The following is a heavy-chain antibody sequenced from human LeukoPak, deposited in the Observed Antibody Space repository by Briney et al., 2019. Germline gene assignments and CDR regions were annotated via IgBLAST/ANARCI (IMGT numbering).Heavy chain of an antibody. CDR3: ARISGSSYAYFDY. V-gene: IGHV4-38-2*02. J-gene: IGHJ4*02. D-gene: IGHD6-6*01. CDR1: GYSISSGYY. CDR2: IYHSGST. Sequence: PSETLSLTCTVSGYSISSGYYWGWIRQPPGKGLEWIGSIYHSGSTYYNPSLKSRVTISVDTSKNQFSLKLSSVTAADTAVYYCARISGSSYAYFDYWGQGTLVTVSS.